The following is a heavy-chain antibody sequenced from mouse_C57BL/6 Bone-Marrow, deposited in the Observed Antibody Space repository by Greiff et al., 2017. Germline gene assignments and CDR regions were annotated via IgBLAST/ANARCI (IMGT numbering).Heavy chain of an antibody. CDR2: INPSSGYT. CDR1: GYTFTSYW. Sequence: QVQLKQSGAELAKPGASVKLSCKASGYTFTSYWMHWVQQRPGQGLEWLGYINPSSGYTKYNQKFKDKATLTADKATSTPYMQLSSLTYDDTAVYYCARAGLRRYFDYWGQGTTLTVSS. CDR3: ARAGLRRYFDY. J-gene: IGHJ2*01. D-gene: IGHD2-4*01. V-gene: IGHV1-7*01.